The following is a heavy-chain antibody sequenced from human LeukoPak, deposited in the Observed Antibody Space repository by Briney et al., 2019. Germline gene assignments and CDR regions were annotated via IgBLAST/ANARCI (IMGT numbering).Heavy chain of an antibody. V-gene: IGHV3-23*01. CDR3: TKHRGGWIDAFDI. CDR2: ISGSGGSS. D-gene: IGHD5-12*01. CDR1: GFTFSSYA. Sequence: GGSLRLSCAASGFTFSSYAMTWVRQAPGKGLEWVSGISGSGGSSYSADSVKGRFTISRDNSKKTLYMQMNSLRAEDTAVYYCTKHRGGWIDAFDIWGQGTMVTVSS. J-gene: IGHJ3*02.